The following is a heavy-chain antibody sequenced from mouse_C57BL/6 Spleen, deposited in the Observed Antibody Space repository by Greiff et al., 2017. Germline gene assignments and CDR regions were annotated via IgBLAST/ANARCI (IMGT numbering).Heavy chain of an antibody. J-gene: IGHJ4*01. CDR3: ERGENDYDVEAMDY. Sequence: VQLQQSGAELARPGASVKMSCKASGYTFTSYTMHWVKQRPGQGLEWIGYIYPSSGYTKYNQKFKDKATLTADKSSSTAYMQLSSLTSEDSAVSDGERGENDYDVEAMDYWGQGTSVTVSS. V-gene: IGHV1-4*01. D-gene: IGHD2-4*01. CDR1: GYTFTSYT. CDR2: IYPSSGYT.